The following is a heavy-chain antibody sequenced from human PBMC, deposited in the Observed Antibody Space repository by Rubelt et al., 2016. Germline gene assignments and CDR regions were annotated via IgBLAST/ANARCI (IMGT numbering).Heavy chain of an antibody. D-gene: IGHD6-6*01. CDR2: ISSTSSYI. CDR3: ARTSSSSCDY. V-gene: IGHV3-21*01. CDR1: GFTFSNYR. J-gene: IGHJ4*02. Sequence: EVQLVESGGGLVQPGGSLRLSCAASGFTFSNYRMTWVRQAPGKGLEWVSSISSTSSYIYYADSVKGRFTISRENAKNSLYLQMNSLRDDDTAVYYCARTSSSSCDYWGQGTLVTVSS.